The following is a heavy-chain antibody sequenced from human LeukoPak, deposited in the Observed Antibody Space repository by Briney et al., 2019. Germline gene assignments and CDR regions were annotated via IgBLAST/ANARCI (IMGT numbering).Heavy chain of an antibody. D-gene: IGHD3-10*01. Sequence: GGSLRLSCAASGFTFSSYSMNWVRQAPGKGLEWVSSISSSSSYTYYADSVKGRFTISRDNAKNSLYLQMNSLRAEDTAVYYCARGPAMVRGVIGRFDPWGQGTLVTVSS. CDR2: ISSSSSYT. J-gene: IGHJ5*02. CDR1: GFTFSSYS. CDR3: ARGPAMVRGVIGRFDP. V-gene: IGHV3-21*01.